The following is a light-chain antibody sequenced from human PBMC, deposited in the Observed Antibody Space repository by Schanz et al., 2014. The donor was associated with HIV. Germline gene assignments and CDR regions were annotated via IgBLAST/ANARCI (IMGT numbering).Light chain of an antibody. CDR2: EVN. V-gene: IGLV2-8*01. CDR3: NSYSHSNTYV. CDR1: SSDVGGYNY. J-gene: IGLJ1*01. Sequence: QSALTQPASASGSPGQSVTISCTGTSSDVGGYNYVSWYQRHPDKAPKLMIYEVNKRPSGVPDRFSGSKSGNTASLTVSGLQAEDEADYYCNSYSHSNTYVFGSGTKLTV.